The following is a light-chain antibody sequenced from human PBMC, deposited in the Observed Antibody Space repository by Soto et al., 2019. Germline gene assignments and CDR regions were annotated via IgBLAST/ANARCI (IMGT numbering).Light chain of an antibody. Sequence: DIVMTQSPDSLAVSLGERATINCKSSQSVFYSSNNKNYLAWYQQKPGQPPKLLLYWASTRASGVPDRFSGSGSETDFTLTISSLQAEDVAVYYCQQYYSSPPWTFGQGTKVDIK. J-gene: IGKJ1*01. V-gene: IGKV4-1*01. CDR1: QSVFYSSNNKNY. CDR3: QQYYSSPPWT. CDR2: WAS.